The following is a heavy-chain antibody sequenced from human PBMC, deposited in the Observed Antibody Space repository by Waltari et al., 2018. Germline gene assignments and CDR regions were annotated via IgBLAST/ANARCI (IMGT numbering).Heavy chain of an antibody. CDR1: GFTFSSGC. CDR3: ARIALNPFYYYYMDV. J-gene: IGHJ6*03. CDR2: IKQDGSEK. Sequence: VQLVESGGGLVQPGGSLRLSCAASGFTFSSGCMRGVRQAPGKGLEWVANIKQDGSEKYYVDSVKGRFTISRDNAKNSLYLQMNSLRAEDTAVYYCARIALNPFYYYYMDVWGKGTTVTVSS. V-gene: IGHV3-7*01.